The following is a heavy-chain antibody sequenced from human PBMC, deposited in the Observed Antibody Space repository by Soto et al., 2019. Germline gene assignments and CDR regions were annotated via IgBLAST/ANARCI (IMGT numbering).Heavy chain of an antibody. D-gene: IGHD1-26*01. V-gene: IGHV5-51*01. CDR2: IYPGDTDT. J-gene: IGHJ4*02. Sequence: GESLKISCQVSGYSFTFYWIGWVRQLPGKGLEWMGIIYPGDTDTRYSPSFQGQVTISADKSISTAYLQWSSLKASDTAMYYCARGLGSGTYPARRYDYWSQGTLVTVSS. CDR1: GYSFTFYW. CDR3: ARGLGSGTYPARRYDY.